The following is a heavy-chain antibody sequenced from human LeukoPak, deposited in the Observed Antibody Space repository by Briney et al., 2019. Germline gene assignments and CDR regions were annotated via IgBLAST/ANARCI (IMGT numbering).Heavy chain of an antibody. CDR2: ISYDGSNK. J-gene: IGHJ4*02. V-gene: IGHV3-30-3*01. Sequence: QAGGSLRLSCAASRFTFSSYVMHWVRRAPGKGLEWVALISYDGSNKYYADSVKGRFSISRDNSKNTLYLQMNSLRPEDTAVYYCARDQGSSGWYEGIDYWGQGTLVTVSS. CDR3: ARDQGSSGWYEGIDY. CDR1: RFTFSSYV. D-gene: IGHD6-19*01.